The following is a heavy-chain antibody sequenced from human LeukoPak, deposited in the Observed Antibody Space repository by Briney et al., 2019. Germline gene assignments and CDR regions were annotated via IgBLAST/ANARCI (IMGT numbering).Heavy chain of an antibody. CDR2: VYPGDSDT. J-gene: IGHJ5*02. CDR1: GYAFGYFW. V-gene: IGHV5-51*01. CDR3: AAKIHCERFDL. D-gene: IGHD5-24*01. Sequence: GESLQISSGGSGYAFGYFWSACVRQLPGKGLDWIGTVYPGDSDTIYSPSFAGHVTISADQSINTAYLRWSSLKTSDSALYFLAAKIHCERFDLWGQGTLVTVSS.